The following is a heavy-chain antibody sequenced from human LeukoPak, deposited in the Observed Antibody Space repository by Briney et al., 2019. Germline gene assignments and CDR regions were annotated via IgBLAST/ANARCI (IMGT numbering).Heavy chain of an antibody. D-gene: IGHD6-13*01. Sequence: ASVKVSCKPSGYTFTAYSMHWVRQAPGQGLEWMGRINPNSGGTNYAQKFQGRVTMTRDTSISTAYMELSSLRSDDTAVYYCARDRLAAGGSGAWGQGTLVTVSS. CDR2: INPNSGGT. CDR1: GYTFTAYS. J-gene: IGHJ5*02. CDR3: ARDRLAAGGSGA. V-gene: IGHV1-2*06.